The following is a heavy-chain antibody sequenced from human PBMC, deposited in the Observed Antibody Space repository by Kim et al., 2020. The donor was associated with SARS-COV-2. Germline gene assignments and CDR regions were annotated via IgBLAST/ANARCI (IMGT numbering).Heavy chain of an antibody. J-gene: IGHJ6*02. V-gene: IGHV3-23*01. CDR1: GFTFSSYA. Sequence: GGSLRLSCAASGFTFSSYAMSWVRQAPGKGLEWVSAISGSGGSTYYADSVKGRFTISRDNSKNTLYLQMNSLRAEDTAVYYCAKDGSCGGDCYSDLWGYYYYGMDVWGQGTTVTVSS. D-gene: IGHD2-21*02. CDR2: ISGSGGST. CDR3: AKDGSCGGDCYSDLWGYYYYGMDV.